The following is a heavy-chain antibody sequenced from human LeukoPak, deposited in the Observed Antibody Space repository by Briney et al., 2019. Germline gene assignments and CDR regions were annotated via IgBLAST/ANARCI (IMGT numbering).Heavy chain of an antibody. Sequence: GASVKVSCKASGYTFTSYGISWVRQAPGQGLEWMGWISAYNGNTNYAQKLQGRVTMTTDTSTSTAYMELRSLRSDDTAVYYCARVPKGAYYDILTGYSMGYWGQGTLVTVSS. D-gene: IGHD3-9*01. CDR1: GYTFTSYG. V-gene: IGHV1-18*01. CDR2: ISAYNGNT. J-gene: IGHJ4*02. CDR3: ARVPKGAYYDILTGYSMGY.